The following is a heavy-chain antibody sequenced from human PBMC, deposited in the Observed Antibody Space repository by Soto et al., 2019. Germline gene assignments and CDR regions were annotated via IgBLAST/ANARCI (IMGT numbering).Heavy chain of an antibody. D-gene: IGHD3-10*01. CDR1: GYTFTSYD. J-gene: IGHJ6*02. CDR2: MNPNSGNT. CDR3: ARGGGELLWFGSTYYYYYGMDV. V-gene: IGHV1-8*01. Sequence: GASVKVSCKASGYTFTSYDINWVRQATGQGLEWMGWMNPNSGNTGYAQKFQGRVTMTRNTSISTAYMELGSLRSEDTAVYYCARGGGELLWFGSTYYYYYGMDVWGQGTTVTVSS.